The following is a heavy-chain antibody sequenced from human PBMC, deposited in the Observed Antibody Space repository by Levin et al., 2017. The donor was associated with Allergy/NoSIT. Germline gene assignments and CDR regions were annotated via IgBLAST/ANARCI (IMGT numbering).Heavy chain of an antibody. D-gene: IGHD2-15*01. CDR2: IIASGGTT. Sequence: PGGSLRLSCAASGFTLNSYVMTWVRQAPGKGLEWVSTIIASGGTTYYAGSVKGRFTISRDNSENTLFLQMNSLRAEDTAVYYCARRGVVGATPKYFDFWGQGTLVTVSS. CDR3: ARRGVVGATPKYFDF. CDR1: GFTLNSYV. J-gene: IGHJ4*02. V-gene: IGHV3-23*01.